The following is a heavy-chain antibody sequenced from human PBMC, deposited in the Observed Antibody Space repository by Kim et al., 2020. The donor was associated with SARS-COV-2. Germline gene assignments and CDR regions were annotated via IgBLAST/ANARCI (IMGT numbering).Heavy chain of an antibody. CDR2: IYYSGST. Sequence: SETLSLTCTVSGGSISSSSYYWGWIRQPPGKGLEWIGSIYYSGSTYYNPSLKSRVTISVDTSKNQFSLKLSSVTAADTAVYYCARDEGSGYYPNWFDPWGQGTLVTVSS. CDR1: GGSISSSSYY. CDR3: ARDEGSGYYPNWFDP. J-gene: IGHJ5*02. V-gene: IGHV4-39*07. D-gene: IGHD3-22*01.